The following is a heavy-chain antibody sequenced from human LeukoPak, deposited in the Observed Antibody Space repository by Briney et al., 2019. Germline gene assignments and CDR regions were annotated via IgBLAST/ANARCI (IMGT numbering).Heavy chain of an antibody. Sequence: ASVKVSCKASGYTFTSYYMHWVRQAPGQGLEWMGIINPSGGSTSYAQKFQGRVTMTRDMSTSTVYMELSSLRSEDTAVYYCARDPVSVGATWDYWYFDLWGRGTLVTVSS. CDR1: GYTFTSYY. V-gene: IGHV1-46*01. D-gene: IGHD1-26*01. J-gene: IGHJ2*01. CDR3: ARDPVSVGATWDYWYFDL. CDR2: INPSGGST.